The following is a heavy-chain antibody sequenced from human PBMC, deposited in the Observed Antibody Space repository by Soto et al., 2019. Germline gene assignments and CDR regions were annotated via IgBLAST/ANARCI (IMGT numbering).Heavy chain of an antibody. Sequence: QVQLQQWGAGLLKPSETLSLTCAVYGGSFSGYYWSWIRQPPGKGLEWIGEINHSGSTNYNPSLKSRVTISVYTSKNQFSLKLSSVTAADTAVYYCARVVEQVEMATSPFDYWGQGTLVTVSS. CDR1: GGSFSGYY. D-gene: IGHD6-6*01. J-gene: IGHJ4*02. CDR2: INHSGST. V-gene: IGHV4-34*01. CDR3: ARVVEQVEMATSPFDY.